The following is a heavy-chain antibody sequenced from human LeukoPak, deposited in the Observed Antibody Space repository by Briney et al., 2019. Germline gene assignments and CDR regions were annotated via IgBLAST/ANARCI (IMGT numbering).Heavy chain of an antibody. V-gene: IGHV5-51*01. D-gene: IGHD2-2*01. CDR1: GYSFTSYW. CDR3: ARHAYCSSTSCYAHDY. Sequence: GESLKISCEGSGYSFTSYWNAWVRQMPGKGLEWMGIIYPGDSDTRYSPSFQGQVTISADKSIGTAYLQWSSLKASDTAMYYCARHAYCSSTSCYAHDYWGQGTLVTVSS. J-gene: IGHJ4*02. CDR2: IYPGDSDT.